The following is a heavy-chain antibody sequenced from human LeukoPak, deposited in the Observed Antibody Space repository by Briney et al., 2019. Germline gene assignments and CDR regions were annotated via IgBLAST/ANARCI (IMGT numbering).Heavy chain of an antibody. J-gene: IGHJ3*02. CDR2: ISGSGGST. CDR3: ANSSGSYYAFDI. Sequence: GGSLRLSCAASGFTFSSYAMSWVRQAPGKGLEWVSAISGSGGSTYYADSVKGRFTISRDNSKNTLYLQMNSLRAEDTAVYSCANSSGSYYAFDIWGQGTMVTVSS. CDR1: GFTFSSYA. D-gene: IGHD1-26*01. V-gene: IGHV3-23*01.